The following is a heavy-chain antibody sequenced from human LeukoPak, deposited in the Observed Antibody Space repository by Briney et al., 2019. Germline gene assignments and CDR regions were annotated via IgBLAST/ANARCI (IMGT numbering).Heavy chain of an antibody. J-gene: IGHJ3*02. V-gene: IGHV3-74*01. CDR3: AKDPIVVVPAGYHDAFGI. D-gene: IGHD2-2*01. CDR1: EFTFSSYW. Sequence: GGSLRLSCAASEFTFSSYWMHWVRQAPGKGLVWVSRINGDGSTTNYADSVKGRFTISRDNSKNTLYPQMNSLRAEDTAVYYCAKDPIVVVPAGYHDAFGIWGQGTMVTVSS. CDR2: INGDGSTT.